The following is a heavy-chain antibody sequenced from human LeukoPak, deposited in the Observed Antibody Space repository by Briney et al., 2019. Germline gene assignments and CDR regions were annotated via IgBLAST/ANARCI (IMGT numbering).Heavy chain of an antibody. CDR3: ARRATGPLNWFDP. V-gene: IGHV5-51*01. D-gene: IGHD3-9*01. J-gene: IGHJ5*02. Sequence: GESLKITCKVSGYSFSNYWIAWVRQMPGKGLECMGIIYPGDSDTRYSPSFQGQVTISADKSISTAYLQWSSLKASDTAMYYCARRATGPLNWFDPWGQGTLVTVSS. CDR2: IYPGDSDT. CDR1: GYSFSNYW.